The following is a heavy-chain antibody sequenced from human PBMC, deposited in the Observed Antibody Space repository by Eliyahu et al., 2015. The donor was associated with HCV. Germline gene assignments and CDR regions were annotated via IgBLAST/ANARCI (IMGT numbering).Heavy chain of an antibody. CDR3: ARATTVRRPKDV. Sequence: EVQLVESGGGLVKPGGSLRXSCAASGXTFSSYSMNWVRQAPGKGLEWVSSISSSSSYIYYADSVKGRFTISRDNAKNSLYLQMNSLRAEDTAVYYCARATTVRRPKDVWGQGTTVTVSS. V-gene: IGHV3-21*01. J-gene: IGHJ6*02. D-gene: IGHD4-17*01. CDR2: ISSSSSYI. CDR1: GXTFSSYS.